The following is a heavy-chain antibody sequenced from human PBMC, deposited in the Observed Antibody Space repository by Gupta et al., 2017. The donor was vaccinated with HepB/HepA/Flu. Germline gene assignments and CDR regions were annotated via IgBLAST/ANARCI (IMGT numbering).Heavy chain of an antibody. D-gene: IGHD5-18*01. V-gene: IGHV4-34*01. J-gene: IGHJ4*02. Sequence: QVQLQQWGAGLLKPSETLSLTCAVYGGSFSGYYWSWIRQPPGKGLEWIGEINHSGSTNYNPSLKSRVTISVDTSKNQFSLKLSSVTAADTAVYYCARVKVDTAMVYDYWGQGTLVTVSS. CDR1: GGSFSGYY. CDR2: INHSGST. CDR3: ARVKVDTAMVYDY.